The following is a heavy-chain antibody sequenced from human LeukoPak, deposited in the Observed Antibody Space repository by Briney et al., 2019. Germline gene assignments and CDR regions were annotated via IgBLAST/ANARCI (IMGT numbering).Heavy chain of an antibody. J-gene: IGHJ4*02. CDR3: ARSLTHGVGDY. Sequence: PGGSLRLSCAASGVTFNRHSMNWVRQAPGKGLEWVSSLSGSSDYIYYTASVRGRFTISRDNAENSLYLQMNSLRAEDTAVYYCARSLTHGVGDYWGQGTLVTVSS. V-gene: IGHV3-21*01. D-gene: IGHD3-3*01. CDR2: LSGSSDYI. CDR1: GVTFNRHS.